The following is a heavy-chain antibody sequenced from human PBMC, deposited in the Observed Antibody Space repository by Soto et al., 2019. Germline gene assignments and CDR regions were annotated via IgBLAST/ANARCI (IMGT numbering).Heavy chain of an antibody. Sequence: EVQLLGSGGGLVQPGGSLRLSCAASGFTFSSNAMIWVRQAPGKGLEWVSAIRGSEGSTYSAYSVKGGFSICRGSPKRAVDLYMHILRGEDPVVYYCAGGLVWGQEALVSVFS. CDR2: IRGSEGST. CDR1: GFTFSSNA. J-gene: IGHJ4*02. V-gene: IGHV3-23*01. D-gene: IGHD2-15*01. CDR3: AGGLV.